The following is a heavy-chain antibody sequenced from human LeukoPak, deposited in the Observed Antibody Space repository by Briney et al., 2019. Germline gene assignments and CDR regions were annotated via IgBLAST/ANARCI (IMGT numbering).Heavy chain of an antibody. J-gene: IGHJ4*02. CDR2: FDPEDGET. D-gene: IGHD1-1*01. CDR3: AGSDRLVPTGTGG. V-gene: IGHV1-24*01. CDR1: GYTLTELS. Sequence: GASVKVSCKVSGYTLTELSMHWVRQAPGKGLEWMGGFDPEDGETIYAQKFQGRVTITTDESTSTAYMELSSLRSEDTAVYYCAGSDRLVPTGTGGWGQGTLVTVSS.